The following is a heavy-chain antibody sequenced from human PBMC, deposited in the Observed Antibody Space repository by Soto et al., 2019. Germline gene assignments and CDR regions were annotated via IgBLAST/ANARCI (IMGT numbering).Heavy chain of an antibody. CDR3: ARATPTCTGGRCYKGSQSYYYAMDV. D-gene: IGHD2-15*01. V-gene: IGHV1-18*01. Sequence: ASVKVSCKASGYTFASYGMSWVRQAPGQRLEWMGCIIAYIGNTNYAQKLQGRVTMTTDTSTSTAYMELSSLRSEDTAVYYCARATPTCTGGRCYKGSQSYYYAMDVWGQGTTVTVSS. CDR2: IIAYIGNT. CDR1: GYTFASYG. J-gene: IGHJ6*02.